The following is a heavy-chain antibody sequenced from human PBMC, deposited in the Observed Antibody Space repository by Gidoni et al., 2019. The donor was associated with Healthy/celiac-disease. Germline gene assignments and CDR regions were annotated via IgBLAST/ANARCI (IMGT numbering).Heavy chain of an antibody. V-gene: IGHV4-31*03. Sequence: QVQLQESGPGLVKHSQTLSLTCTVSCGSISSGGYYWSWIRQHPGKGLEWIGYIYYSGSTYYNPSLKSRVTISVDTSKNQFSLKLSSVTAADTAVYYCARGGYSYGSGFYYMDVWGKGTTVTVSS. J-gene: IGHJ6*03. CDR1: CGSISSGGYY. CDR3: ARGGYSYGSGFYYMDV. CDR2: IYYSGST. D-gene: IGHD5-18*01.